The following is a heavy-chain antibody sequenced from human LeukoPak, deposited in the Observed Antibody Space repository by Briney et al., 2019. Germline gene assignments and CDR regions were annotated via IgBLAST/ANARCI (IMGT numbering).Heavy chain of an antibody. CDR1: GFTFSSYS. V-gene: IGHV3-21*01. CDR2: ISSSSSYI. CDR3: AKAAVYSRNWTPFDD. J-gene: IGHJ4*02. D-gene: IGHD6-13*01. Sequence: GGSLRLSCAASGFTFSSYSMNWVRQAPGKGLEWVSSISSSSSYIYYADSVKGRFTISRDNAKNSLYLQMNSLRADDTAIYYCAKAAVYSRNWTPFDDWGQGTLVTVSS.